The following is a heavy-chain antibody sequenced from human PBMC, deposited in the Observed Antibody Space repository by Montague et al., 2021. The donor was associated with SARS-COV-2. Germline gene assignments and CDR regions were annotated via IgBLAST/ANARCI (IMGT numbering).Heavy chain of an antibody. Sequence: SETLSLTCAVSGGSLSTPHYWSWARQPPGKRLEWIGEVHHSGNANYNASFNGRATISVDKSKNQFSLTLTSVTAADTAVYYGACDRITRGWLDPWGQGTLVTVSS. CDR2: VHHSGNA. V-gene: IGHV4-4*02. CDR1: GGSLSTPHY. J-gene: IGHJ5*02. CDR3: ACDRITRGWLDP. D-gene: IGHD7-27*01.